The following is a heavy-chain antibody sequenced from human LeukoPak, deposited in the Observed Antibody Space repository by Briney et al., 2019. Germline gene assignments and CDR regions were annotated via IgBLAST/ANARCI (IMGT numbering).Heavy chain of an antibody. Sequence: GASVKVSCKASGYTFTGYYMHWVRQAPGQGLEWMGWINPNSGGTNYAQKFQGRVTMTRDTSISTAYMELSRLRSDDTAVYYCARDAVSPDYYYYMDVWGKGTTVTISS. CDR2: INPNSGGT. CDR3: ARDAVSPDYYYYMDV. CDR1: GYTFTGYY. J-gene: IGHJ6*03. V-gene: IGHV1-2*02. D-gene: IGHD1-14*01.